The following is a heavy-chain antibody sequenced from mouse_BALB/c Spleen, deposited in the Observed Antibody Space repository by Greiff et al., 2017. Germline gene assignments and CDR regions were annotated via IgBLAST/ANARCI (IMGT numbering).Heavy chain of an antibody. V-gene: IGHV1-82*01. CDR3: ARPAMEY. CDR2: IYPGDGDT. J-gene: IGHJ4*01. CDR1: GYAFSSSW. Sequence: QVQLKQSGPELVKPGASVKISCKASGYAFSSSWMNWVKQRPGQGLEWIGRIYPGDGDTNYNGKFKGKATLTADKSSSTAYMQLSSLTSVDSAVYFCARPAMEYRGQGTSVTVSS.